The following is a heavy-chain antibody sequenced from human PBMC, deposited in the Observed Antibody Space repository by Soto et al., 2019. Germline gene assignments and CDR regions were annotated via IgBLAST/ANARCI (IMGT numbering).Heavy chain of an antibody. CDR2: IYFRGNT. Sequence: LSLTCTVSGGSLSSGDFYWSWIRQPPGKGLEWIGYIYFRGNTYYNPSLKTRPTISLDTSKNQFSLRLSSVTAADTAVYYCARGVGGNYYETFFDYWGQGTLVTVSS. CDR1: GGSLSSGDFY. D-gene: IGHD1-26*01. CDR3: ARGVGGNYYETFFDY. J-gene: IGHJ4*02. V-gene: IGHV4-30-4*01.